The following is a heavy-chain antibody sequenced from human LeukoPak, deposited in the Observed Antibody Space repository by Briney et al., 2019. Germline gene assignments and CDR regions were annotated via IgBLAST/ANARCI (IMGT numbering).Heavy chain of an antibody. Sequence: KSGGSLRLSCAASGFTFSSYSMNCVRQAPGKGLEWVSSISSSSSYIYYADSVKGRFTISRDKAKNSLYLQMNSLRAEDTAVYYCAREEWGVGDYYYYMDVWGKGTTVTVSS. CDR1: GFTFSSYS. J-gene: IGHJ6*03. CDR2: ISSSSSYI. CDR3: AREEWGVGDYYYYMDV. D-gene: IGHD3-10*01. V-gene: IGHV3-21*01.